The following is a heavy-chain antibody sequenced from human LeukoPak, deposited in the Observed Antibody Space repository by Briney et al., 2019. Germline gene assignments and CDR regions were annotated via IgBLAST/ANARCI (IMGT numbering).Heavy chain of an antibody. CDR1: GYSISSGYY. J-gene: IGHJ6*03. CDR2: IYHSGST. V-gene: IGHV4-38-2*02. Sequence: SETLSLTCTVSGYSISSGYYWGWVRQPPGKGLEWIGSIYHSGSTNYNPSLKSRVTISVDTSKNQFSLKLSSVTAADTAVYYCARQISGFDYYYMDVWGKGTTVTTSS. D-gene: IGHD3-10*01. CDR3: ARQISGFDYYYMDV.